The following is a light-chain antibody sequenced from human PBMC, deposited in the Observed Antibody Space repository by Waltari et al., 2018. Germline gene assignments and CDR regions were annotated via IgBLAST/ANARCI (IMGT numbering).Light chain of an antibody. CDR2: GAS. V-gene: IGKV3-15*01. CDR3: QQYSNWPPPYT. J-gene: IGKJ2*01. Sequence: EIVMTQSPATLSVSPGERATLSCRASQSVSTNLAWFQHKPGQAPRLLIYGASTRATGVPARFGGSGSGTEFTLTISSLQSEDFAVYYCQQYSNWPPPYTFGQGTKLEI. CDR1: QSVSTN.